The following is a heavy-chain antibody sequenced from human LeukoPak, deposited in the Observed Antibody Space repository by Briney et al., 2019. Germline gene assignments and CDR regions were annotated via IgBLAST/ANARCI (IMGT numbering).Heavy chain of an antibody. CDR1: GFTFSDYY. D-gene: IGHD6-19*01. CDR3: ARDLAIAVAALGSFDY. V-gene: IGHV3-11*01. J-gene: IGHJ4*02. Sequence: GGSPRLSCAASGFTFSDYYMSWIRQAPGKGLEWVSYISSSGSTIYYADSVKGRFTISRDNAKNSLYLQMNSLRAEDTAVYYCARDLAIAVAALGSFDYWGQGTLVTVSS. CDR2: ISSSGSTI.